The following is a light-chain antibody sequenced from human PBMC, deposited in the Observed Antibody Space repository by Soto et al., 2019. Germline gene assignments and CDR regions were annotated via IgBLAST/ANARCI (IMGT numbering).Light chain of an antibody. J-gene: IGKJ5*01. CDR1: QSVSSL. CDR2: DTS. Sequence: DIVMTQSPAPLSVSPGERATPSCRCSQSVSSLLAWYQQKPRQAPTLLMYDTSTRATGIPARFSGSGSGTDFTLTISRLEPDDFAAYYCQQYYSYPPITLGQGTRLEIK. CDR3: QQYYSYPPIT. V-gene: IGKV3-15*01.